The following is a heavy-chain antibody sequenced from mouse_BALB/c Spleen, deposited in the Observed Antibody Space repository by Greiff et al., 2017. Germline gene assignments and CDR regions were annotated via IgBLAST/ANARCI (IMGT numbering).Heavy chain of an antibody. CDR3: AKRGLYDGYSWFAY. Sequence: QVQLQQSGAELVRPGTSVKVSCKASGYAFTNYLIEWVKQRPGQGLEWIGVINPGSGGTNYNEKFKGKATLTADKSSSTAYMQLSSLTSDDSAVYFCAKRGLYDGYSWFAYWGQGSLVTVSA. CDR1: GYAFTNYL. CDR2: INPGSGGT. J-gene: IGHJ3*01. V-gene: IGHV1-54*01. D-gene: IGHD2-3*01.